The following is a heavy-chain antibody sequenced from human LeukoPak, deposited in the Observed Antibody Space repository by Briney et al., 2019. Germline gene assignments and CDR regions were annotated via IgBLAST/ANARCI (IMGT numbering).Heavy chain of an antibody. CDR2: INPNSGGT. D-gene: IGHD5-18*01. J-gene: IGHJ5*02. CDR1: GYTFTGYY. Sequence: ASVKVSCKTSGYTFTGYYIHWVRQAPGQGLEWMGWINPNSGGTNYAQNFQGRVTMTRDTSINTAYMELGRLRSDDTAVYCCARSPGLDTAVVNRPWGQGTLITVSS. V-gene: IGHV1-2*02. CDR3: ARSPGLDTAVVNRP.